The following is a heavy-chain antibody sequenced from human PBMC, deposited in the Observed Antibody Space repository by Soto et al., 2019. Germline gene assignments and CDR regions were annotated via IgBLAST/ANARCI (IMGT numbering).Heavy chain of an antibody. V-gene: IGHV1-69*01. CDR2: IIPIFGTA. Sequence: QVQLVQSGAEVKKPGSSVKVSCKASGGTFSSYAISWVRQAPGQGLEWMGGIIPIFGTANYAQKFQGRVTITADESTSTAYMELRSLRSEDTAVYYCARAGTYGSGSYYMGPFDLWGRGTLVTVSS. D-gene: IGHD3-10*01. CDR1: GGTFSSYA. J-gene: IGHJ2*01. CDR3: ARAGTYGSGSYYMGPFDL.